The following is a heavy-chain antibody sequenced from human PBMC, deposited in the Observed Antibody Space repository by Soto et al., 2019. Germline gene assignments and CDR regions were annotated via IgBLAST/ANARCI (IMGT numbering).Heavy chain of an antibody. D-gene: IGHD6-19*01. Sequence: SETLSLTCTVSGGSVSSGSYYWSWIRQPPGKGLEWIGYIYYSGSTNYNPSLKSRVTISVDTSKNQFSLKLSSVTAADTAVYYCARRPHSSGWYGGFDYWGQGTLVTVSS. CDR3: ARRPHSSGWYGGFDY. V-gene: IGHV4-61*01. CDR2: IYYSGST. J-gene: IGHJ4*02. CDR1: GGSVSSGSYY.